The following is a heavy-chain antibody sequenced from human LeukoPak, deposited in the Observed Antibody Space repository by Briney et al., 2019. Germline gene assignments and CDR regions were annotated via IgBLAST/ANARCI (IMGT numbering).Heavy chain of an antibody. D-gene: IGHD3-10*01. CDR3: AKDGGSGSYYHFDY. J-gene: IGHJ4*02. Sequence: GGSLRLSCAASGFTFSSYGMHWVRQAPGKRLEWVAVIWYDGSNKYYADSVKGRFTISRDNSKNTLYLQMNSLRAEDTAVYYCAKDGGSGSYYHFDYWGQGTLVTVSS. CDR1: GFTFSSYG. V-gene: IGHV3-33*06. CDR2: IWYDGSNK.